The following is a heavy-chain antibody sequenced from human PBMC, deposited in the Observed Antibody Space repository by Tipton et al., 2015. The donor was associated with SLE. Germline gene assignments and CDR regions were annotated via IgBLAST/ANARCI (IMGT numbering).Heavy chain of an antibody. CDR2: IYASGKT. V-gene: IGHV4-61*02. J-gene: IGHJ4*02. Sequence: TLSLTCTVSGGSISSVIYYWSWIRQSAGKELEWIGRIYASGKTNYNPSLERRVTISGDTAKNQFSLRLSSVTAADTAVYYCAGGYFDSSGYFHFDYWGRGTLVTVSS. CDR1: GGSISSVIYY. D-gene: IGHD3-22*01. CDR3: AGGYFDSSGYFHFDY.